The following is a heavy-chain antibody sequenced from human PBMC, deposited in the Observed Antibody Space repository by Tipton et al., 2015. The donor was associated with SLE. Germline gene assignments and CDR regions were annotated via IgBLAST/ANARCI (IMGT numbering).Heavy chain of an antibody. D-gene: IGHD3-10*01. V-gene: IGHV3-21*01. CDR2: ISSSGSYI. CDR1: GFTFSSYG. Sequence: GSLRLSCAASGFTFSSYGMHWVRQAPGKGLEWISSISSSGSYIYYADSVKGRFTISRDNAKNTLYLQMNSLRAEDTAVYYCAREVSSVVRGVIRYWGQGTLVTVSS. CDR3: AREVSSVVRGVIRY. J-gene: IGHJ4*02.